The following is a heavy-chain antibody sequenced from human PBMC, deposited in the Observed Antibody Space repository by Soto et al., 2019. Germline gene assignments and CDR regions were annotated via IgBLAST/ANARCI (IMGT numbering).Heavy chain of an antibody. J-gene: IGHJ5*02. D-gene: IGHD3-3*01. CDR1: GFTFTSYA. CDR3: AKEDAFLGLVVTNWFDP. CDR2: ISGSGGST. Sequence: GGSLRLSCAASGFTFTSYAMSWVRQAPGRGLEWVSIISGSGGSTFYADSVKGRFTIPRDNSKNTLYLQMNSLRPEDTAVYYCAKEDAFLGLVVTNWFDPWGQGTLVTVPQ. V-gene: IGHV3-23*01.